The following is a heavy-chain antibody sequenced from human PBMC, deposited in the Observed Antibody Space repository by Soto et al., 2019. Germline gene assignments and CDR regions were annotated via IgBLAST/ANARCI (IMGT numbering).Heavy chain of an antibody. CDR1: GYTLTELS. CDR2: FDPEDGER. J-gene: IGHJ4*02. Sequence: QVQLVQSGAEVKKPGASVKVSCKVSGYTLTELSMHCVRQAPGKGLEWLGGFDPEDGERIYAQKFQVRVTMTEDTSKDTAYLELSSMRSEDTDVYYCATPLGGPYYWGQGTLVTVSS. D-gene: IGHD1-26*01. V-gene: IGHV1-24*01. CDR3: ATPLGGPYY.